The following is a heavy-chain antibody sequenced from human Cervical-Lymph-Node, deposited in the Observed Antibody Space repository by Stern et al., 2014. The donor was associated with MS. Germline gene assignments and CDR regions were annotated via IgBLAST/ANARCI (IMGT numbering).Heavy chain of an antibody. J-gene: IGHJ5*02. Sequence: QLVQSGGGVVQPGRSLRLSCAASGFTFSSYAMHWVRQAPGKGLEWVAVISYDGSNKYYADSVKGRFTISRDNSKNTLYLQMNSLRAEDTAVYYCARGPTVDSSLFDPWGQGTLVTVSS. V-gene: IGHV3-30*01. CDR3: ARGPTVDSSLFDP. CDR1: GFTFSSYA. CDR2: ISYDGSNK. D-gene: IGHD3-22*01.